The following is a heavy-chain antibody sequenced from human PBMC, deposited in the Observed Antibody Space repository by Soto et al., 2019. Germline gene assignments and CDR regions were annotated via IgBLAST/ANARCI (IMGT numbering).Heavy chain of an antibody. D-gene: IGHD5-12*01. Sequence: GGSLRLSCAASGFTFSSYWMSWVRQAPGKGLEWVANIKQDGSEKYYVDSVKGRFTISRDNAKNSLYLQMNSLRAEDTAVYYCAGGHSGEVWWLRYYYYGMDVWGQGTTVTVSS. CDR1: GFTFSSYW. V-gene: IGHV3-7*04. CDR3: AGGHSGEVWWLRYYYYGMDV. J-gene: IGHJ6*02. CDR2: IKQDGSEK.